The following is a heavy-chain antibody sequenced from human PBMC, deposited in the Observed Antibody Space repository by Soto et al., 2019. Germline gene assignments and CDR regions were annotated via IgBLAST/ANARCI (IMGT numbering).Heavy chain of an antibody. V-gene: IGHV3-7*03. CDR1: GFTFSSYW. Sequence: EVQLLESGGGLVQPGGSLRLSCAASGFTFSSYWMSWVRQAPGKGLEWVANIKQDGSEKYYVDSVKGRFTISRDNAKNSLYLQMNSLRAEDTAVYYCAREKSQDLGTYGMDVWGQGTTVTVSS. CDR3: AREKSQDLGTYGMDV. J-gene: IGHJ6*02. CDR2: IKQDGSEK.